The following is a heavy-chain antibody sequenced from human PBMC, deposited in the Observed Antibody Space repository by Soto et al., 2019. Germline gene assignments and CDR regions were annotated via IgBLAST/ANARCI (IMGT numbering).Heavy chain of an antibody. Sequence: SETLSLTCTVSGGSISSGDYYWSWIRQPPGKGLEWIGYIYYSGSTYYNPSLKSRVTISVDTSKNQFSLKLSSVTAADTAVYYWAGSSSMIVASWSQGPLVPVSS. CDR3: AGSSSMIVAS. J-gene: IGHJ5*02. CDR2: IYYSGST. V-gene: IGHV4-30-4*01. D-gene: IGHD3-22*01. CDR1: GGSISSGDYY.